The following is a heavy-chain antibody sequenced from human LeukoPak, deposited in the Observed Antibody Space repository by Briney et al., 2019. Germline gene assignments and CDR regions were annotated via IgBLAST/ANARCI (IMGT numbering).Heavy chain of an antibody. D-gene: IGHD3-10*01. Sequence: GASVKVSCKASGYTFTSYDINWVRQATGQGLEWMGWMNPNSGNTGYAQKFQGRVTMTRNTSISTAYMELSSLRSEDTAVYYCARDMYYGSGTPMQYGMDVWGPGTTVTVSS. CDR2: MNPNSGNT. CDR1: GYTFTSYD. J-gene: IGHJ6*02. CDR3: ARDMYYGSGTPMQYGMDV. V-gene: IGHV1-8*01.